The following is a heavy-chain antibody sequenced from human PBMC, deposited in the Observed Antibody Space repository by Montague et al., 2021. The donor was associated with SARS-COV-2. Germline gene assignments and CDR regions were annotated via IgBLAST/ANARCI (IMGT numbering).Heavy chain of an antibody. Sequence: SLRLSCAASGFTFRNYWMSLFRQAPGKGLEWVANTNQDGGVRQYLVSVRGRFTISRDNVKNSLYLQMNSLRAEGTGVYFCASGDDSDAWGQGTMVTVSS. CDR2: TNQDGGVR. CDR1: GFTFRNYW. J-gene: IGHJ3*01. CDR3: ASGDDSDA. V-gene: IGHV3-7*01.